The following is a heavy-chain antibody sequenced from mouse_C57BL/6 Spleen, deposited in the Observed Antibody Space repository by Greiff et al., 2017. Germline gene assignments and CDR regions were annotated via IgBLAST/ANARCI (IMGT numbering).Heavy chain of an antibody. CDR3: ARRGSYYYGSSYWYFDV. CDR1: GFTFSDYY. D-gene: IGHD1-1*01. V-gene: IGHV5-12*01. Sequence: DVKLVESGGGLVQPGGSLKLSCAASGFTFSDYYMYWVRQTPEKRLEWVAYISNGGGSTYYPDTVKGRFTISRDNAKNTLYLQMSRLKSEDTAMYYCARRGSYYYGSSYWYFDVWGTGTTVTVSS. J-gene: IGHJ1*03. CDR2: ISNGGGST.